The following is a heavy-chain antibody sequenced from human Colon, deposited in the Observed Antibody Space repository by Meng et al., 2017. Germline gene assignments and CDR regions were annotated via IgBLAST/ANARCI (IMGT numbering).Heavy chain of an antibody. V-gene: IGHV3-21*01. D-gene: IGHD6-6*01. CDR1: GFTFSSYS. J-gene: IGHJ4*02. CDR2: ISSGSNFI. CDR3: ARDIPGRLFDN. Sequence: EVQLVESGGGLVKPGGSRRLSCAASGFTFSSYSMNWVRQAPGKGLEWVSTISSGSNFIYYADSLKGRFTISRDNAKNSLYLQIDSLRAEDTAVYYCARDIPGRLFDNWGQGTLVTVSS.